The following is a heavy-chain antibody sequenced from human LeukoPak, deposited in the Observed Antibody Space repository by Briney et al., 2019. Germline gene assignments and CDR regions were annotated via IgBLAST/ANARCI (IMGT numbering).Heavy chain of an antibody. CDR2: ISGSGGST. J-gene: IGHJ4*02. Sequence: GGSLRLSCAVSGFTFSSYAMSWVRQAPGKGLEWVSAISGSGGSTYYADSVKGRFTISRDNSKNTLYLQMNSLRAEDTAVYYCAKAMIVVVTPFDYWGQGTLVTVSS. CDR3: AKAMIVVVTPFDY. CDR1: GFTFSSYA. V-gene: IGHV3-23*01. D-gene: IGHD3-22*01.